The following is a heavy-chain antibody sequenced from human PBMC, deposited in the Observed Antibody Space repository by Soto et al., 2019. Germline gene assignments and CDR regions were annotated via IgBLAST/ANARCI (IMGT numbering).Heavy chain of an antibody. CDR1: GYTFTSHY. CDR2: INPSGGSR. CDR3: ARSYSYYYMDV. V-gene: IGHV1-46*01. J-gene: IGHJ6*03. Sequence: QVQLVQSGAEVKKPGASVKVSCKASGYTFTSHYMHWVRQAPGQGLEWMGIINPSGGSRSYAQKFQGRVTMTRDTSTSTVYMELSSLRSEDTAVYYCARSYSYYYMDVWGKGTTVTVSS.